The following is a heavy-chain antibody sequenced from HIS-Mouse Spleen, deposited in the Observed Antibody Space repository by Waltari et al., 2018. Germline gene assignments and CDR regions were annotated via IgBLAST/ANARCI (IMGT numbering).Heavy chain of an antibody. Sequence: QLQLQESGPGLVKPSATLSLTCPVSGGSISSSSYSWGWIRQPPRKGLEWIGSIYYSGSTYYNPSLKSRVTISVDTSKNQFSLKLSSVTAADTAVYYCAREIPYSSSWYDWYFDLWGRGTLVTVSS. CDR2: IYYSGST. J-gene: IGHJ2*01. V-gene: IGHV4-39*07. CDR3: AREIPYSSSWYDWYFDL. CDR1: GGSISSSSYS. D-gene: IGHD6-13*01.